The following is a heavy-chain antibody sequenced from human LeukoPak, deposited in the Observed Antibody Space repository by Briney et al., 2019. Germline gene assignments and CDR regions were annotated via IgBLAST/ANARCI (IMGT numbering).Heavy chain of an antibody. D-gene: IGHD4-23*01. CDR2: ISSSSSYI. J-gene: IGHJ4*02. CDR3: ARGHYGGNSRKDY. Sequence: AGGSLRLSCAASGFTFSSYSMNWVRQAPGKGLEWVSSISSSSSYIYYADSVKGRFTISRDNAKNSLYLQMNSLRAEDTAVYYCARGHYGGNSRKDYWGQGTLVTVSS. V-gene: IGHV3-21*01. CDR1: GFTFSSYS.